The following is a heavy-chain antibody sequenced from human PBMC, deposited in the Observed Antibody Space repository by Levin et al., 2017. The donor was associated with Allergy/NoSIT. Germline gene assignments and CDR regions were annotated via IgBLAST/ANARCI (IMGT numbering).Heavy chain of an antibody. CDR1: GYTFTSYG. Sequence: AASVKVSCKASGYTFTSYGISWVRQAPGQGLEWMGWISAYNGNTNYAQKLQGRVTMTTDTSTSTAYMELRSLRSGDTAVYYCAREPEVRSGYYAYYYYGMDVWGQGTTVTVSS. D-gene: IGHD3-3*01. CDR3: AREPEVRSGYYAYYYYGMDV. V-gene: IGHV1-18*01. CDR2: ISAYNGNT. J-gene: IGHJ6*02.